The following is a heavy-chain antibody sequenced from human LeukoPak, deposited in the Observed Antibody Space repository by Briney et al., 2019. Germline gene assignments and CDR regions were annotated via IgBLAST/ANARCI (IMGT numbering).Heavy chain of an antibody. CDR2: ISYDGSNK. V-gene: IGHV3-30-3*01. CDR1: GFTFSSYA. CDR3: ARDIRVGYSYGNVDY. J-gene: IGHJ4*02. D-gene: IGHD5-18*01. Sequence: GRSLRLSCAASGFTFSSYAMHWVRQAPGKGLEWVAVISYDGSNKYYADSVKGRFTISRDNSKNTLYLRMNSLRAEDTAVYYCARDIRVGYSYGNVDYWGQGTLVTVSS.